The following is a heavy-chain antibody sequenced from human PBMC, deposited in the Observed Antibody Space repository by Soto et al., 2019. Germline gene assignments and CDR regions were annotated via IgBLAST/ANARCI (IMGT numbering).Heavy chain of an antibody. CDR2: VYFNGNT. CDR3: AATTISQGSAFDV. D-gene: IGHD3-10*01. Sequence: SETLSLTFNGSGGYIRNYYCSWIGPPPGKGLEWFGYVYFNGNTNYNPSLKSRVTISVDTSKNQFSLNLNSVTAADTAVYYCAATTISQGSAFDVWGQGIAVTVSS. J-gene: IGHJ3*01. CDR1: GGYIRNYY. V-gene: IGHV4-59*08.